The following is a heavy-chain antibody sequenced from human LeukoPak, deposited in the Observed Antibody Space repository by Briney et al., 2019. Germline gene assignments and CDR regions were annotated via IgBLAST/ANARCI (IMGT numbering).Heavy chain of an antibody. CDR1: GGSISSSSYY. D-gene: IGHD3-9*01. CDR2: IYCSGST. CDR3: ARHEPLRYFDWPLNPPDY. V-gene: IGHV4-39*01. J-gene: IGHJ4*02. Sequence: SETLSLTCTVSGGSISSSSYYWGWIRQPPGKGLEWIGSIYCSGSTYYNPSLKSRVTISVDTSKNQFSLKLSSVTAADTAVYYCARHEPLRYFDWPLNPPDYWGQGTLVTVSS.